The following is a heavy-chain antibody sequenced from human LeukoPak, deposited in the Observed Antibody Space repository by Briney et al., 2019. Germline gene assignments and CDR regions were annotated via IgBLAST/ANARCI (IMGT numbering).Heavy chain of an antibody. Sequence: ASVKVSCKASGYTFTDYYMHWVRQAPGQGLEGMGWINPNSGGTNYAQKFQGRVTMTRDTSISTAYMELSRLRSDDTAVYYCARGGDYVWGSYRPFDYWGQGTLVTVSS. J-gene: IGHJ4*02. CDR3: ARGGDYVWGSYRPFDY. CDR2: INPNSGGT. D-gene: IGHD3-16*02. V-gene: IGHV1-2*02. CDR1: GYTFTDYY.